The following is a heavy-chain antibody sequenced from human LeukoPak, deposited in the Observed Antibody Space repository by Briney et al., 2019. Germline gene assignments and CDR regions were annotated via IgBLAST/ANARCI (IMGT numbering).Heavy chain of an antibody. CDR3: ARRGGSSSRRSPIDY. D-gene: IGHD6-6*01. CDR1: GFTFSDYR. V-gene: IGHV3-7*01. Sequence: PGGSLRLSCTASGFTFSDYRMTWVRQAPGKGPEWVANIKQDGSQRYYVDSVRGLFTISRDNAKNSLFLQMNGLRAEDTAVYYCARRGGSSSRRSPIDYWGQGTLVTVSS. CDR2: IKQDGSQR. J-gene: IGHJ4*02.